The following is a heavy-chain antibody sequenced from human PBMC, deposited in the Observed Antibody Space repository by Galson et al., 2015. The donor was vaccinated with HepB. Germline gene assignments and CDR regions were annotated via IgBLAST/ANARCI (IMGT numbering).Heavy chain of an antibody. CDR2: IIPVVGTA. D-gene: IGHD6-13*01. V-gene: IGHV1-69*13. CDR3: ARSGRKAAAVMGSYLGH. J-gene: IGHJ4*02. CDR1: GDIFSHYA. Sequence: SVKVSCKASGDIFSHYAFSWVRQGPGQGLEWMGGIIPVVGTAKYAQKFQGRVTIIADESTSPAYMELSNLRSEDTAVYYCARSGRKAAAVMGSYLGHWGQGTLVTVSS.